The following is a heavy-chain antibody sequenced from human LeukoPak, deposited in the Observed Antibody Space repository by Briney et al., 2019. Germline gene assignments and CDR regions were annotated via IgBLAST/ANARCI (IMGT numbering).Heavy chain of an antibody. CDR2: ISYDGSNK. D-gene: IGHD3-3*01. Sequence: GGSLRLSCAASGFTFSSYAMHWVRQAPGKGLEWVAVISYDGSNKYYADSVKGRFTISRDNSKNMLYLQMNSLRAEDTAVYYCARDRAIFGVGYYFDYWGQGTLVTVSS. CDR1: GFTFSSYA. J-gene: IGHJ4*02. CDR3: ARDRAIFGVGYYFDY. V-gene: IGHV3-30*04.